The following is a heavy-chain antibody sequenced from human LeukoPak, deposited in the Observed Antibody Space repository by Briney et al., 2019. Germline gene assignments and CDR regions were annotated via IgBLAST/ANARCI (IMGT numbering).Heavy chain of an antibody. CDR1: GYTFTSYG. CDR3: AREGYDYGDYGGPLPQGYFDL. D-gene: IGHD4-17*01. Sequence: ASVKVSCKASGYTFTSYGISWVRQAPGQGLEWMGWISAYNGNTNYAQKLQGRVTMTTDTSTRTAYMELRSLRSDDTAVYYCAREGYDYGDYGGPLPQGYFDLWGRGTLVTVSS. V-gene: IGHV1-18*01. CDR2: ISAYNGNT. J-gene: IGHJ2*01.